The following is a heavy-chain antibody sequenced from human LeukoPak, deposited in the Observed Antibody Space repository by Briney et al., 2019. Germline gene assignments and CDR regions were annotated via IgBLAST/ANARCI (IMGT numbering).Heavy chain of an antibody. D-gene: IGHD3-16*01. Sequence: GASVKVSCKASGYTFTGYYMHWVRQAPGQGLEWMGWINPNSGGTNYAQKFQGRVTMTRDTSISTAYMELSRLRSDDTAVYYCARALGEFTAPFDYWRQGTLVTVSS. V-gene: IGHV1-2*02. CDR1: GYTFTGYY. CDR2: INPNSGGT. J-gene: IGHJ4*02. CDR3: ARALGEFTAPFDY.